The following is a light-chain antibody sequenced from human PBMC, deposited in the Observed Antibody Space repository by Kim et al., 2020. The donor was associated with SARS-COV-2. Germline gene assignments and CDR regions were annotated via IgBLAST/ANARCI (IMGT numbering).Light chain of an antibody. J-gene: IGLJ2*01. CDR2: GDN. Sequence: QSVLTQPPSVSGAPGQRVTISCTGTSSNIGAGHDVYWYQQLPGTAPRLLIDGDNNRPSGVPDRFSVSKSGTSASLAITGLQAEDEADYYCQSYDSSLSVSIFGGGTKLTVL. CDR3: QSYDSSLSVSI. V-gene: IGLV1-40*01. CDR1: SSNIGAGHD.